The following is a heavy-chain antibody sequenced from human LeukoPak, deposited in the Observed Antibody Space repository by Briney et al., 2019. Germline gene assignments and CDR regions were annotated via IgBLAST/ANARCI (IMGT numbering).Heavy chain of an antibody. Sequence: GGSLRLSCAASGFTFSSYEMNWVRQAPGKGLEWVSYISSSGSTIYYADSVKGRFTISRDNSKNTLYLQMNSLRAEDTAVYYCAKGKRYYVSGSYYNDYWGQGTLVTVSS. CDR2: ISSSGSTI. J-gene: IGHJ4*02. V-gene: IGHV3-48*03. CDR1: GFTFSSYE. CDR3: AKGKRYYVSGSYYNDY. D-gene: IGHD3-10*01.